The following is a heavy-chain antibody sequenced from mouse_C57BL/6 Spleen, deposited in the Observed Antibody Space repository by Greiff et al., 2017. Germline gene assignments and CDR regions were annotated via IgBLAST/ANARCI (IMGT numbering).Heavy chain of an antibody. CDR2: ISSGSSTI. CDR3: AREDYRGPSWFAY. D-gene: IGHD2-4*01. CDR1: GFTFSDYG. J-gene: IGHJ3*01. V-gene: IGHV5-17*01. Sequence: EVQLQESGGGLVKPGGSLKLSCAASGFTFSDYGMHWVRQAPEKGLEWVAYISSGSSTIYYADTVKGRFTISRDNAKNTLFLQMTSLRSEDTAMYYCAREDYRGPSWFAYWGQGTLVTVSA.